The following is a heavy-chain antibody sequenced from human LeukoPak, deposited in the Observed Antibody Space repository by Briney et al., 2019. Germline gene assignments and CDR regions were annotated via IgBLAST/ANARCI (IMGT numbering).Heavy chain of an antibody. V-gene: IGHV3-30*02. CDR3: ANWARQQLSPLDY. J-gene: IGHJ4*02. CDR2: IRYDGSNK. D-gene: IGHD6-13*01. Sequence: PGGSLRLSCAASGFTFSSYGMHWVRQAPGKGLEWVAFIRYDGSNKYYAGSVKGRFTISRDNSKNTLYLQMNSLRAEDTAVYYCANWARQQLSPLDYWGQGTLVTVSS. CDR1: GFTFSSYG.